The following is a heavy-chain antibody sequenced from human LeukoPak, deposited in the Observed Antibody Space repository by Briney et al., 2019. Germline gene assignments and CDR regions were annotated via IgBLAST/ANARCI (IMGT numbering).Heavy chain of an antibody. CDR2: IKQDASEK. D-gene: IGHD3-22*01. V-gene: IGHV3-7*01. CDR1: GFTFSTYW. CDR3: ATGNYSDRGYFDF. Sequence: GGSLRLSCAASGFTFSTYWMNWVRQAPGKGLEWVANIKQDASEKYYVDSVKGRFTISRDNAKNSLHLQMNSLRAEDTAVYYCATGNYSDRGYFDFWGQGTLVTVSS. J-gene: IGHJ4*02.